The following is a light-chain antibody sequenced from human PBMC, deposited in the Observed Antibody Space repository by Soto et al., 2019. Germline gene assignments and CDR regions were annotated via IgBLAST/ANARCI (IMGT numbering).Light chain of an antibody. V-gene: IGKV1-39*01. J-gene: IGKJ1*01. CDR1: QSISSY. CDR2: AAS. Sequence: DIEMTQSPSSLSASVGDRVTITCRASQSISSYLNWYQQKPGKAPNLLIYAASSLESGVPSRFSGSGSGTDFTLTISSLQPEDSLTYYCQQSYGTPRTFGQGTKVDIK. CDR3: QQSYGTPRT.